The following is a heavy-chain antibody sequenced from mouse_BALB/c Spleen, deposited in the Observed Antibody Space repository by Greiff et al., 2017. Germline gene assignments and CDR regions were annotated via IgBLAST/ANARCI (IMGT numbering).Heavy chain of an antibody. CDR3: ARAHYGNYVFYFDY. Sequence: VNVVESGPGLVAPSQSLSITCTVSGFSLTSYGVHWVRQPPGKGLEWLGVIWAGGSTNYNSALMSRLSISKDNSKSQVFLKMNSLQTDDTAMYYCARAHYGNYVFYFDYWGQGTTLTVSS. J-gene: IGHJ2*01. CDR1: GFSLTSYG. D-gene: IGHD2-1*01. CDR2: IWAGGST. V-gene: IGHV2-9*02.